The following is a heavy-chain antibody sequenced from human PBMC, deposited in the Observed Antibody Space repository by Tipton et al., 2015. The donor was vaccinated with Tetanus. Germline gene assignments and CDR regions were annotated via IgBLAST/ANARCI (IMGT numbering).Heavy chain of an antibody. CDR1: GGSIISADHY. CDR3: ARGGRDAYNNPLGAFDV. D-gene: IGHD5-24*01. J-gene: IGHJ3*01. CDR2: IYYSGTT. Sequence: TLSLTCTVSGGSIISADHYWSWIRQPPGKGLEWIGYIYYSGTTYYSPSLKSRATISLDTAKNQFSLRLRSVAAADTAVYYCARGGRDAYNNPLGAFDVWGRGTTVTVSS. V-gene: IGHV4-30-4*01.